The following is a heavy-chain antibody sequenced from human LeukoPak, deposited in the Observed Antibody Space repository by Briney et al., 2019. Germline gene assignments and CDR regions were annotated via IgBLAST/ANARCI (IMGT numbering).Heavy chain of an antibody. CDR2: ISSSSSTE. CDR3: ARGTSWYGIDY. Sequence: GGSLRLSCAASGFTFSSYRMNWVRQAPGKGLERVSDISSSSSTENYADSVKGRFTISRDNAKNSLYLQMNSLRAEDTAVYYCARGTSWYGIDYWGQGTLVTVSS. CDR1: GFTFSSYR. D-gene: IGHD6-13*01. V-gene: IGHV3-48*04. J-gene: IGHJ4*02.